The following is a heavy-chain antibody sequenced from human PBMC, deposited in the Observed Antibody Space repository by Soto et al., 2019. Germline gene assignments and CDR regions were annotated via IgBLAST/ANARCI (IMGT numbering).Heavy chain of an antibody. CDR1: ADPLTAYD. CDR2: MNPNSGYA. Sequence: SVKVACRAPADPLTAYDINLVRQATGQGLEWMGWMNPNSGYADYAQNFQGRVTMSRDTSIKKAYMELSHLKSEDTAVYYCARRGASASLDQWGQGTLVTVSS. V-gene: IGHV1-8*02. CDR3: ARRGASASLDQ. J-gene: IGHJ4*02.